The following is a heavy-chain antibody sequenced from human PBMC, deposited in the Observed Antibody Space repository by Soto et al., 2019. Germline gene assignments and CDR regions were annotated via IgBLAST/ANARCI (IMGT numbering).Heavy chain of an antibody. Sequence: SETLSRTCTVSGGSISPYYWAWIRQPPGKGLEWIGYIYYSGSTSYNPSLKRRVTISLETSKSQFSLRLSSVTVSDTAVYYCARLGEYYQSLDPWGQGTLVTVSS. CDR1: GGSISPYY. D-gene: IGHD2-2*01. CDR2: IYYSGST. J-gene: IGHJ5*02. V-gene: IGHV4-59*08. CDR3: ARLGEYYQSLDP.